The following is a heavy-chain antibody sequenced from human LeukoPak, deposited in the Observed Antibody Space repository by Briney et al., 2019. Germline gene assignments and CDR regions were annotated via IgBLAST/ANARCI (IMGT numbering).Heavy chain of an antibody. V-gene: IGHV3-23*01. CDR2: ISGSDGSDSGGKP. CDR1: GFTFSSYS. J-gene: IGHJ6*02. CDR3: AKDQGAPTIYYYYYAMDV. D-gene: IGHD3-16*01. Sequence: GGSLRLSCAASGFTFSSYSMTWVRQAPGKGLEWVSGISGSDGSDSGGKPSYADSVKGRFTISRDNSKSTLYLQMDSLRAEDTAVYYCAKDQGAPTIYYYYYAMDVWGQGTTVTVSS.